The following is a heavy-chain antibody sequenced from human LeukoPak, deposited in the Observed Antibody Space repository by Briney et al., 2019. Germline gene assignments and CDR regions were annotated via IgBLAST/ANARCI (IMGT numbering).Heavy chain of an antibody. CDR2: ISGHHGDV. CDR1: GYTFSNYG. CDR3: ARYNSLLRGVTTSDY. J-gene: IGHJ4*02. Sequence: GISVKVSCKASGYTFSNYGIIWVRQAPGQGLEWMGTISGHHGDVNYAPQFQGRVTITTDTSTTTAYMELRSLRFDDAAVYYCARYNSLLRGVTTSDYWGQGTLVTVSS. D-gene: IGHD3-10*01. V-gene: IGHV1-18*01.